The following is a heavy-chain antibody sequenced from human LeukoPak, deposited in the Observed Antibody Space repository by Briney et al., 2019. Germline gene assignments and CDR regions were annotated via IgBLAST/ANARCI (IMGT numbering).Heavy chain of an antibody. V-gene: IGHV3-74*03. D-gene: IGHD3-3*01. CDR2: INTDGSTT. CDR3: SRGKSAGLINWFDP. J-gene: IGHJ5*02. Sequence: GGSLRLSCAASGFTFSSYWMHWVRQAPGKGLVWVSRINTDGSTTAYADSVKGRFTISRDNAKNTLYLEMNSLRAEDTAIYYCSRGKSAGLINWFDPWGQGTLVTVSS. CDR1: GFTFSSYW.